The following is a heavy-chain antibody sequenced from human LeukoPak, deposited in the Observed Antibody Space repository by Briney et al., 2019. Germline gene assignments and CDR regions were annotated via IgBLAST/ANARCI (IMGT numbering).Heavy chain of an antibody. CDR1: GGSISSSSYY. D-gene: IGHD3-9*01. CDR3: ARRYFDWLGAFDI. CDR2: IYYSGST. Sequence: SETLSLTCTVSGGSISSSSYYWGWIRQPPGKGLEWIGNIYYSGSTYYNPSLKSRVTISVDTSKNQFSLKLSSVTAADTAVYYCARRYFDWLGAFDIWGQGTMVTVSS. J-gene: IGHJ3*02. V-gene: IGHV4-39*07.